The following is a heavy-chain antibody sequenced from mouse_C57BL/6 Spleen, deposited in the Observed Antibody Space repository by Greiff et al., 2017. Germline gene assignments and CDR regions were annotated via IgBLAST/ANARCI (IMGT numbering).Heavy chain of an antibody. V-gene: IGHV14-4*01. J-gene: IGHJ2*01. CDR1: GFNIKDDY. CDR2: IDPENGDT. D-gene: IGHD2-3*01. CDR3: TRAADGYYDYFDY. Sequence: EVQLQQSGAELVRPGASVKLSCTASGFNIKDDYMHWVKQRPEQGLEWIGWIDPENGDTEYASKFQGKATITADTSSNTAYLQLSSLTSEDTAVYYCTRAADGYYDYFDYWGQGTTLTVSS.